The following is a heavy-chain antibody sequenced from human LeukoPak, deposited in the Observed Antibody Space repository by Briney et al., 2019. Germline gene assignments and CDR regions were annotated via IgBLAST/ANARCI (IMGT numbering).Heavy chain of an antibody. CDR3: AKDITKWHYGY. CDR1: GFTFSSYS. J-gene: IGHJ4*02. D-gene: IGHD3-10*01. CDR2: ISSSSSTI. Sequence: GGSLRLSCAASGFTFSSYSMNWVRQAPGKGLEWVSYISSSSSTIYYADSVKGRFTISRDNSKNTLYLQMNSLRAEDTAVYYCAKDITKWHYGYWGQGTLVTVSS. V-gene: IGHV3-48*01.